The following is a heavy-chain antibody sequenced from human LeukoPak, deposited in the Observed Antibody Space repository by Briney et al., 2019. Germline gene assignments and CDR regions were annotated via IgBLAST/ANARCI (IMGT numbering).Heavy chain of an antibody. V-gene: IGHV3-7*04. CDR2: MKQDGSEK. CDR3: ARRHHFGFLDS. CDR1: GVMFPSYW. J-gene: IGHJ4*02. Sequence: PGGSLRLSCAASGVMFPSYWMTWVRQAPGKGLEWVANMKQDGSEKYYVDSVKGRFTISRDNAKNSVYLQMNSLRAEDTAVYYCARRHHFGFLDSWGRGTLVTVSS. D-gene: IGHD3-10*01.